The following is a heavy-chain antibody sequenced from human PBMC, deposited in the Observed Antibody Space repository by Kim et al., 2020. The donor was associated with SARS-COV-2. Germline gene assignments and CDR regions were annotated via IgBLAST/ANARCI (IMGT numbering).Heavy chain of an antibody. J-gene: IGHJ3*02. CDR1: GGSISSYY. CDR3: ARGGAGVYYYDSSGYRAFDI. CDR2: IYYSGST. D-gene: IGHD3-22*01. V-gene: IGHV4-59*01. Sequence: SETLSLTCTVSGGSISSYYWSWIRQPPGKGLEWIGYIYYSGSTNYNPSPKSRVTISVDTSKNQFSLKLSSVTAADTAVYYCARGGAGVYYYDSSGYRAFDIWGQGTMVTVSS.